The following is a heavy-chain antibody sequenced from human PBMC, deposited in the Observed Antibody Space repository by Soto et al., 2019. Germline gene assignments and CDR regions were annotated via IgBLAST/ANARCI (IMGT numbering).Heavy chain of an antibody. Sequence: SETLSLTCTVSGGSISSGGYYWSWIRQHPGKGLEWIGYIYYSGSTYYNPSLKSRVTISVDTSKNQFSLKLSSVTAADTAVYYCASAYYGSGNRYFDYWGQGTLVTVSS. CDR2: IYYSGST. J-gene: IGHJ4*02. D-gene: IGHD3-10*01. CDR1: GGSISSGGYY. V-gene: IGHV4-31*03. CDR3: ASAYYGSGNRYFDY.